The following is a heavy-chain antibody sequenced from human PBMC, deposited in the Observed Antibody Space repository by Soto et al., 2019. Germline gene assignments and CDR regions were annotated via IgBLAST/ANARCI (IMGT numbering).Heavy chain of an antibody. J-gene: IGHJ5*01. CDR2: IIPVVGGP. CDR1: GDIFNRYT. D-gene: IGHD2-15*01. V-gene: IGHV1-69*02. CDR3: ARADGSGGSWYAS. Sequence: QVQLVQSGAEVKKPGSSVRVACKASGDIFNRYTISWVRQAPGLGLEWMGRIIPVVGGPNYAEKFRGRVTITADKATTSVYLEVRSLRSDDTATYFCARADGSGGSWYASWGHGTLVTVSS.